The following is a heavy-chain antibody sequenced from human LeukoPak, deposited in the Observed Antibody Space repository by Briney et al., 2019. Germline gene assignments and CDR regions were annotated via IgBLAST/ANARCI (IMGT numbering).Heavy chain of an antibody. J-gene: IGHJ4*02. Sequence: PGRSLRLSCAASGFTFSSYGMHWVRQAPGKGLEWVAVISYDGSTKYYIDSVKGRFTISRDNSKNTLYLQMNSLRAEDTAVYYCAKETYSTSWQLDSWGQGTLVTVSS. CDR1: GFTFSSYG. D-gene: IGHD6-13*01. CDR3: AKETYSTSWQLDS. CDR2: ISYDGSTK. V-gene: IGHV3-30*18.